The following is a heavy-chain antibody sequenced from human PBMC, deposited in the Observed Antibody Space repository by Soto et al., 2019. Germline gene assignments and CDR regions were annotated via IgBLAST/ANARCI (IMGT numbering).Heavy chain of an antibody. CDR3: ARAATWGHFDL. Sequence: PSETLSLTCAVSGYSISSGYYWGWIRQPPGKGLEWIGSIYHSGITYYNPSLKSRVTISVDTSKNQFSLKLSSVTAADTAVYYCARAATWGHFDLWGRGTLVTVSS. V-gene: IGHV4-38-2*01. CDR1: GYSISSGYY. J-gene: IGHJ2*01. D-gene: IGHD6-25*01. CDR2: IYHSGIT.